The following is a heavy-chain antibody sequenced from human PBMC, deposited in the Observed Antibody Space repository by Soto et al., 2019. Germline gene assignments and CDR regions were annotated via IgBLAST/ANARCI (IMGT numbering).Heavy chain of an antibody. J-gene: IGHJ5*02. Sequence: GGSLRLSCAASGFTFSSYAMSWVRQAPGKGLEWVSAISGSGGSTYYADSVKGRFTISRDNSKNTLYLQMNSLRAEDTAVYYCAKDIRSGGSGHRWFDPWGQGTLVTVSS. CDR2: ISGSGGST. V-gene: IGHV3-23*01. CDR1: GFTFSSYA. CDR3: AKDIRSGGSGHRWFDP. D-gene: IGHD2-15*01.